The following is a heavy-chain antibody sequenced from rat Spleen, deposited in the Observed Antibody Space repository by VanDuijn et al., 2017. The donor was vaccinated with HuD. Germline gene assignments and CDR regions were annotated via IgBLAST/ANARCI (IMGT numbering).Heavy chain of an antibody. J-gene: IGHJ3*01. CDR2: INFDGSGT. D-gene: IGHD1-11*01. Sequence: EVQLVESGGGLVQPGRSLKLSCAASGFTYSNYDMAWVRQAPTKGLEWVATINFDGSGTYYRDSVKGRFTISRDNAKSILYLQLDSLRSEDTATYYCAIRDGGFPGWGQGTLVTVSS. CDR1: GFTYSNYD. V-gene: IGHV5-29*01. CDR3: AIRDGGFPG.